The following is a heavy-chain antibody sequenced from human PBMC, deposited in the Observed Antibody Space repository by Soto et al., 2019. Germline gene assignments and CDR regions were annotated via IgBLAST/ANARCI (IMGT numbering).Heavy chain of an antibody. CDR3: ARDSGSSGLSTFDY. Sequence: QVQLQESGPGLVKPSQTLSLTCTVSGGSISSGDYYWSWIRQPPGKGLEWIGYIYYSGSTYYNPSLQSRFTISVDTSKNQFSLKLSSVTAADTAVYYCARDSGSSGLSTFDYWGQGTLVTVSS. J-gene: IGHJ4*02. CDR2: IYYSGST. CDR1: GGSISSGDYY. V-gene: IGHV4-30-4*01. D-gene: IGHD3-10*01.